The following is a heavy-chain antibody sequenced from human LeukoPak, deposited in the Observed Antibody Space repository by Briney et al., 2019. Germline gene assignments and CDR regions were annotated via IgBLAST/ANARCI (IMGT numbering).Heavy chain of an antibody. CDR2: ISYSGDT. Sequence: SETLSLTCSVSGGSVGSNYWSWVRQPPGKGLEWIGYISYSGDTKYNPSLKSRLSMSVDTSENQCSLMLTSVTAADTAVYYCVKDLGRYRNNCFDYWGQGTLVTVSS. D-gene: IGHD1-26*01. CDR1: GGSVGSNY. J-gene: IGHJ4*02. CDR3: VKDLGRYRNNCFDY. V-gene: IGHV4-59*02.